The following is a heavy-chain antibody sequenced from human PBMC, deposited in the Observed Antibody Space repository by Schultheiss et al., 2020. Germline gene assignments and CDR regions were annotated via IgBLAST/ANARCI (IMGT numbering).Heavy chain of an antibody. V-gene: IGHV4-59*01. Sequence: SQTLSLTRTVSGGSISSYYWSCIRQPPGKGLEWIGYIYYSGSTNYNPSLKSRVTISVDTSKNQFSLKLSSVTAADTAVYYCARKSSTVTTRRWFDPWGQGTLVTVSS. CDR1: GGSISSYY. J-gene: IGHJ5*02. CDR3: ARKSSTVTTRRWFDP. D-gene: IGHD4-11*01. CDR2: IYYSGST.